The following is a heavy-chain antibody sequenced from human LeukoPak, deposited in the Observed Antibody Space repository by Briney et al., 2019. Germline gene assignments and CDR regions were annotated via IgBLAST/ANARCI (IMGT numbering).Heavy chain of an antibody. CDR1: GFTFSSYA. CDR2: ISYDGSNK. V-gene: IGHV3-30-3*01. Sequence: GGSLRLSCAASGFTFSSYAMHWVRQAPGKGLEWVAVISYDGSNKYYADSVKGRFTISRDNSKNTLYLQMNSLRAEDTAVYYCASRPRGEKNYYGLGSYNYWGQGTLVTVSS. CDR3: ASRPRGEKNYYGLGSYNY. D-gene: IGHD3-10*01. J-gene: IGHJ4*02.